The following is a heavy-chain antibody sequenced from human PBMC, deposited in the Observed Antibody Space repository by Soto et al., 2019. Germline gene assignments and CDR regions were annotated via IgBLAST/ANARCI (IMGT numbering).Heavy chain of an antibody. D-gene: IGHD3-10*01. J-gene: IGHJ6*02. Sequence: ASVKVSCKASGYTFTSYYMHWVRQPPGQGLEWMGIMNPSGGSTSYAQKFQGRVTMTRDTCTSTVYMELSSLRSEDTAVYYCARDSGVLYYYGMDVWGQGTTVTVSS. CDR1: GYTFTSYY. V-gene: IGHV1-46*01. CDR3: ARDSGVLYYYGMDV. CDR2: MNPSGGST.